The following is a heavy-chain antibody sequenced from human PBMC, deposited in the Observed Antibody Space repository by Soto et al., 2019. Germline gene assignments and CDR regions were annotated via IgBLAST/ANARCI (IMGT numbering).Heavy chain of an antibody. Sequence: QVQLVQSGAEVKKPGSSVKVSCKASVGTFSSYAISWVRQAPGQGLEWMGGIIPSFGTANYAQKFQGRVTITADESTSTAYMELSSLRSEDTDVYYCARGSADWKYGFRWFDPWGQGTLVTVSS. CDR1: VGTFSSYA. CDR2: IIPSFGTA. CDR3: ARGSADWKYGFRWFDP. J-gene: IGHJ5*02. D-gene: IGHD1-7*01. V-gene: IGHV1-69*12.